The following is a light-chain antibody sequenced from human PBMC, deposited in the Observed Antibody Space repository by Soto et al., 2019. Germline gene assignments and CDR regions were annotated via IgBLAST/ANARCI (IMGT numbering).Light chain of an antibody. CDR2: GAS. Sequence: EIVMTQSPATLSVPPGERATLSCRASQSVSTNFAWYQQRPGQAPRLLIYGASSRATGIPDRFSGSVSGTGFTLTISRLEPEDFAVYYCQQYGSSPPWTFGQGTKVDIK. J-gene: IGKJ1*01. CDR3: QQYGSSPPWT. CDR1: QSVSTN. V-gene: IGKV3-20*01.